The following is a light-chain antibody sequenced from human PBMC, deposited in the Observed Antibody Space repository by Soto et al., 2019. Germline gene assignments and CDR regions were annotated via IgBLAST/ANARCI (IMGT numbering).Light chain of an antibody. CDR1: QSVSSSY. V-gene: IGKV3-20*01. J-gene: IGKJ3*01. CDR3: QQYGSSPFT. Sequence: ESVLTQSPGTLSMSPGERATLSCRASQSVSSSYSAWYQQKPGQAPRLLIYGASRRATGIPDRFSGSVSGTDFTLTISRLEPEYFAVYYCQQYGSSPFTFGPGTKVDI. CDR2: GAS.